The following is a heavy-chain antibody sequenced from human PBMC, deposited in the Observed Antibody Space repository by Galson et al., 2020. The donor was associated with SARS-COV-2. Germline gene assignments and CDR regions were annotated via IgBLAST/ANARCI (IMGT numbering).Heavy chain of an antibody. D-gene: IGHD3-10*01. J-gene: IGHJ4*02. V-gene: IGHV4-39*01. CDR3: ASRAYYYGSGLDY. CDR1: GGSISSSSYY. CDR2: IYYSGST. Sequence: SETLSLTCTVSGGSISSSSYYWGWIRQPPGKGLEWIGSIYYSGSTYYNPSLKSRVTISVDTSKNQFSLKLSSVTAADTAVYYCASRAYYYGSGLDYWGQGTLVTASS.